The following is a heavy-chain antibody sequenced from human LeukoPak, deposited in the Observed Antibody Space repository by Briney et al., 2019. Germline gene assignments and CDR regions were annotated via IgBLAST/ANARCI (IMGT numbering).Heavy chain of an antibody. Sequence: SETLSLTCTVSGGSISSYYWSWIRQPARKGLEWIGRIYTSGSTNYNPSLKSRVTISVDKSKNQFSLKLSSVTAADTAVYYCARERGGKIVVVITDWGQGTLVTVSS. D-gene: IGHD3-22*01. J-gene: IGHJ4*02. CDR1: GGSISSYY. CDR3: ARERGGKIVVVITD. CDR2: IYTSGST. V-gene: IGHV4-4*07.